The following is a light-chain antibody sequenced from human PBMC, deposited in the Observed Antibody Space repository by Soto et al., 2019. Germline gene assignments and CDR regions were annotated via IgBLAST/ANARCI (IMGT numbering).Light chain of an antibody. Sequence: GLTQSQATLALSPGERATLSCRASQSVSSYLAWYQQKPGQAPRLLIYDASNRATGIPARFSGSGSGTDFTLTISSLEPEDFAVYYCQQRSNWPGTFGQGTKVDI. CDR3: QQRSNWPGT. J-gene: IGKJ1*01. CDR1: QSVSSY. CDR2: DAS. V-gene: IGKV3-11*01.